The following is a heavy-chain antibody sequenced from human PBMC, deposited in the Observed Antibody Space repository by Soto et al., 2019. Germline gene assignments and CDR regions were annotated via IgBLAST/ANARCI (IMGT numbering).Heavy chain of an antibody. D-gene: IGHD3-9*01. V-gene: IGHV4-59*01. J-gene: IGHJ4*02. CDR1: GGSISSYY. CDR3: ARDRQYYDILTGYYGGGYFDY. Sequence: QVQLQESGPGLVKPSETLSLTCTVSGGSISSYYWSWIRQPPGKGLEWIGYIYYSGSTNYNPSLKSRVTISVDTSKNQFSLKLSSVTAADTAVYYCARDRQYYDILTGYYGGGYFDYCGQGTLVTVSS. CDR2: IYYSGST.